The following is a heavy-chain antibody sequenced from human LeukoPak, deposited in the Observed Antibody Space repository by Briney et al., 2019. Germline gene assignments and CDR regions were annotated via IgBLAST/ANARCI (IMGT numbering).Heavy chain of an antibody. CDR1: GGSLTNYY. CDR2: MHYSGSA. CDR3: TRRVYYSDSSGWYFDY. Sequence: PSETLSLTCTVSGGSLTNYYWSWIRQPPGKGLEWIGYMHYSGSANYNPSLKGRVTILADTSKNQFSLKLSSVTAADTAVYYCTRRVYYSDSSGWYFDYWGQGTLVTVSS. V-gene: IGHV4-59*08. J-gene: IGHJ4*02. D-gene: IGHD3-22*01.